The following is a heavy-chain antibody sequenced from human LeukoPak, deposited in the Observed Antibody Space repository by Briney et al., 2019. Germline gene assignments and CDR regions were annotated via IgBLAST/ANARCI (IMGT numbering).Heavy chain of an antibody. CDR2: INPNGGNT. Sequence: ASVKVSCKASGYKVTDYYMHWVRQAPGQGLEWMGWINPNGGNTKYAQRFQGRVTMTRDTSISTGYMEVSRLTSDDTAVYYCTRVLGFRPDTLKGSDYWGQGTLVTVSS. J-gene: IGHJ4*02. CDR1: GYKVTDYY. CDR3: TRVLGFRPDTLKGSDY. V-gene: IGHV1-2*02.